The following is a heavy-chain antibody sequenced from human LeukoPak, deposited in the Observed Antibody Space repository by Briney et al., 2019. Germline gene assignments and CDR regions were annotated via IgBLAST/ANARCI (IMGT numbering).Heavy chain of an antibody. J-gene: IGHJ4*02. CDR2: LIGRSGST. CDR1: GFTSSNYA. Sequence: PGGSLRLSCAASGFTSSNYAMNWVRQAPGKGLEWVSVLIGRSGSTDYADSVKGRFTISRDNSKNTVFLQMNSLRAEDTAIYYCAKGAYDYIEIGYFDSWGQGTLVTVSS. D-gene: IGHD5-12*01. V-gene: IGHV3-23*01. CDR3: AKGAYDYIEIGYFDS.